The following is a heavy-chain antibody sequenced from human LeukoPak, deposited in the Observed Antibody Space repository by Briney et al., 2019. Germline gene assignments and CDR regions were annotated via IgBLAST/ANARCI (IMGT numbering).Heavy chain of an antibody. CDR3: ARDRLDCSSTSCYGSDAFDI. CDR2: IYTSGST. CDR1: GGSISSGSYY. J-gene: IGHJ3*02. D-gene: IGHD2-2*01. Sequence: SETLSLTCTVSGGSISSGSYYWSWIRQPAGKGLEWIGRIYTSGSTNHNPSLKSRVTISVDTSKNQFSLKLSSVTAADTAVYYCARDRLDCSSTSCYGSDAFDIWGQGTMVTVSS. V-gene: IGHV4-61*02.